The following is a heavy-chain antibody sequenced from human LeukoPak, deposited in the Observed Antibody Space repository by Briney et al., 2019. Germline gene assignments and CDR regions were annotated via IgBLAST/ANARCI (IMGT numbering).Heavy chain of an antibody. CDR2: IYYSENT. V-gene: IGHV4-30-4*01. J-gene: IGHJ5*02. Sequence: SETLSLTCTVSGGSINSAHYCWSWIRQPPGEGLEWMGYIYYSENTYYNPALKSRITISLDPSKYQFSLRLSSVPAADTAIYYCASVRVSSSGSQYPDWFAPWGQGTLVTVSS. D-gene: IGHD3-10*01. CDR3: ASVRVSSSGSQYPDWFAP. CDR1: GGSINSAHYC.